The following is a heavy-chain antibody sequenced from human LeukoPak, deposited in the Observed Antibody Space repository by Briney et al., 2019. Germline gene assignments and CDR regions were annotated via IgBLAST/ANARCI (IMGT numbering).Heavy chain of an antibody. J-gene: IGHJ6*02. Sequence: GRSLRLSCAASGFTFSSYAMHWVRQAPGKGLEWVAVISYDGSNKYYADSVKGRFTISRDNSKNTLYLQMNSLRAEDTAVYYCARDFDYYDSSGHPYGMDVWGQGTTVNVSS. CDR2: ISYDGSNK. CDR3: ARDFDYYDSSGHPYGMDV. D-gene: IGHD3-22*01. V-gene: IGHV3-30*04. CDR1: GFTFSSYA.